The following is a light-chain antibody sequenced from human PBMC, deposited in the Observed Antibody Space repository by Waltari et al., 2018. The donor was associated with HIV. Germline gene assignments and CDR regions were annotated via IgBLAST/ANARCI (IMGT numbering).Light chain of an antibody. CDR1: SSDVGGYNY. CDR2: DVS. CDR3: SSYTSGSTRV. J-gene: IGLJ1*01. Sequence: QSALTQPASVSGSPGQSITISCTGTSSDVGGYNYVSWYQQHPGKAPKLMIYDVSNRPSGLSNRFPGSKSGNTAFLTISRRNAEDEADDYCSSYTSGSTRVFGTGTKVTVL. V-gene: IGLV2-14*01.